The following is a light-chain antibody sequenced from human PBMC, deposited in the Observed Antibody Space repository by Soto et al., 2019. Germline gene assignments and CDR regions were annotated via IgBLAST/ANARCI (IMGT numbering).Light chain of an antibody. CDR3: QQYDTSPRT. CDR2: GAS. CDR1: KTVSSNY. Sequence: EVMLTQSPGTLSLSPGDWTTLSCRTRKTVSSNYLAWYQQKSGQAPRLLIYGASNRATGIPDRFSGSGSGTDFTLTIRTLEPEDFAVYYCQQYDTSPRTFGQGTKVEFK. J-gene: IGKJ1*01. V-gene: IGKV3-20*01.